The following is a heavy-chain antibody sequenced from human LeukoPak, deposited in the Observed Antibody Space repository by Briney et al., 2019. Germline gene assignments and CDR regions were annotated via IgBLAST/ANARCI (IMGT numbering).Heavy chain of an antibody. J-gene: IGHJ6*03. D-gene: IGHD6-13*01. V-gene: IGHV1-2*06. CDR1: GYTFTGYY. CDR3: ARDTGYSRIGWASYYYMDV. CDR2: INPNSGGT. Sequence: ASVKVSCKASGYTFTGYYMHWVRQAPGQGLEWMGRINPNSGGTNYAQKFQGRVTMTRDTYISTAYMELSRLRSDDTAVYDCARDTGYSRIGWASYYYMDVWGKGTTVTVSS.